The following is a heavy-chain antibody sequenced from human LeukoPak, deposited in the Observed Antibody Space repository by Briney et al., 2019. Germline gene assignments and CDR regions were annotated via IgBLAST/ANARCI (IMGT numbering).Heavy chain of an antibody. CDR1: GFTFSSYG. Sequence: GSLRLSCAASGFTFSSYGMSWVRQAPGKGLEWVGRIKSKTDGGTTDYAAPVKGRFTISRDDSKNTLYLQMNSLKTEDTAAYYCTTGTSGSYSYYYYYMDVWGKGTTVTVSS. V-gene: IGHV3-15*01. J-gene: IGHJ6*03. CDR3: TTGTSGSYSYYYYYMDV. D-gene: IGHD1-26*01. CDR2: IKSKTDGGTT.